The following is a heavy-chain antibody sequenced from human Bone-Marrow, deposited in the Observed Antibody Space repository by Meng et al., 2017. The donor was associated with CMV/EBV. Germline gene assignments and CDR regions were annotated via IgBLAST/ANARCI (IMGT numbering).Heavy chain of an antibody. D-gene: IGHD2-21*01. CDR1: GGTFSSYA. J-gene: IGHJ5*02. Sequence: SVKVSCKASGGTFSSYAISWVRQAPGQGLEWMGGIIPIFGTANYAQKFQGRVTITTDESTSTAYMELSSLRSEDTAVYYCARLIAREANWFDPWGQGTLVTFSS. CDR3: ARLIAREANWFDP. V-gene: IGHV1-69*05. CDR2: IIPIFGTA.